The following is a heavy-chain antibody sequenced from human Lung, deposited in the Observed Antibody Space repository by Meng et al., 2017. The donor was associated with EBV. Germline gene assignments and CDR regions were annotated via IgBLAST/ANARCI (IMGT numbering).Heavy chain of an antibody. CDR1: GGSIDSKSYY. CDR3: ATQESRDGHNPY. D-gene: IGHD5-24*01. V-gene: IGHV4-39*07. Sequence: QLQVQGSGPRLGKPSNTLSLTCSVLGGSIDSKSYYWGWIRQPPGRGLEWIGSINYSGRTHYTPSLKSRVTISMGKSNNQLSLKLNSVTAADTAVYYCATQESRDGHNPYWGQGTLVTVSS. J-gene: IGHJ4*02. CDR2: INYSGRT.